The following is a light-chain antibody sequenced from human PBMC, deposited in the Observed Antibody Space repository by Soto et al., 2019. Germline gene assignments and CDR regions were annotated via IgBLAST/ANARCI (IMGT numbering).Light chain of an antibody. CDR1: QRITTY. CDR3: QQSYSTPYT. J-gene: IGKJ2*01. CDR2: TAA. Sequence: HMTQSPSSLSASVGDRVTITCRASQRITTYLNWYQQKPGKAPKLLISTAATLQGGVPSRFSGSGSGTDFTLTITTLQPEDFATYFCQQSYSTPYTFGQGTKLEIK. V-gene: IGKV1-39*01.